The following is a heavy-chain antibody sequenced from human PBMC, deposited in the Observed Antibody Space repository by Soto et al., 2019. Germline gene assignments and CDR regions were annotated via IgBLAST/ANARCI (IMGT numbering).Heavy chain of an antibody. CDR1: GFTFSSYG. J-gene: IGHJ4*02. D-gene: IGHD3-22*01. CDR2: ISYDGSNK. V-gene: IGHV3-30*18. CDR3: AKDGYYYDSSGYAYYFDY. Sequence: PGGSLRLSCAASGFTFSSYGMHWVRQAPGKGLEWVAIISYDGSNKYYADSVKGRFTISRDNSKNTLYLQMNSLRAEDTAVYYCAKDGYYYDSSGYAYYFDYWGQGTLVTVSS.